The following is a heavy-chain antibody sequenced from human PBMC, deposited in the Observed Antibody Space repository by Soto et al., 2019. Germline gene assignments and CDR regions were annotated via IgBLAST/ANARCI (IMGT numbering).Heavy chain of an antibody. CDR1: GYTFISYD. J-gene: IGHJ4*02. Sequence: ASVKVSCKTSGYTFISYDINWVRQAPGQGPEWMGWINAGNGYTEYAQKLQGRVTITRDTSASTAYMELSSLRSEDTAVYYCAGLVGPTDLDYWGQGTMVTVSS. CDR2: INAGNGYT. D-gene: IGHD1-26*01. CDR3: AGLVGPTDLDY. V-gene: IGHV1-3*01.